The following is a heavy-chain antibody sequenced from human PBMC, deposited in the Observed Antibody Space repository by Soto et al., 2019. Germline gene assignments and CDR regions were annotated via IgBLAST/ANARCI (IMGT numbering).Heavy chain of an antibody. J-gene: IGHJ4*02. CDR2: ISSTAGTT. V-gene: IGHV3-23*01. Sequence: EVVLLESGGGLVQPGGSLRLSCAASGFTFSFYPMSWVRQAPGKGLEWVAGISSTAGTTYYADPVKGRFPISRDNSKNTLYLQMPSLRAGDKAVYYCANWGKSVSDFWGQGTLVTVSS. CDR3: ANWGKSVSDF. CDR1: GFTFSFYP. D-gene: IGHD3-16*01.